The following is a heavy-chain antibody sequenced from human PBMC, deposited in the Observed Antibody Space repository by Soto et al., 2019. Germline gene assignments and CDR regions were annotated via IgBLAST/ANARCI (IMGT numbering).Heavy chain of an antibody. D-gene: IGHD5-12*01. CDR1: GFTFSSYG. J-gene: IGHJ4*02. CDR2: IWYDGSNK. V-gene: IGHV3-33*01. CDR3: ASEGKEIVARIRPYAFDY. Sequence: QVQLVESGGGVVQPGRSLRLSCAASGFTFSSYGMHWVRQAPGKGLEWVAVIWYDGSNKYYADSVKGRFTISRDNSKNTXXPQWNSRRAEDTAVDYCASEGKEIVARIRPYAFDYWGQGTLVTVSS.